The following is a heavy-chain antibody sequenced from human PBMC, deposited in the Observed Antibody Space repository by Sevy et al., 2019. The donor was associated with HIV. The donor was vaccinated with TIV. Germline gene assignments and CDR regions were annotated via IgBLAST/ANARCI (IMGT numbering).Heavy chain of an antibody. J-gene: IGHJ4*02. V-gene: IGHV4-61*01. CDR1: GVSVSSDTYY. Sequence: SETLSLTCAVSGVSVSSDTYYWSWIRQPPGKGLEWIGYVYHTGSTNYSPSFKSRVTISVDTSKNQFSLRLFSVAAADTAVYYCAREPCCFDRSGYYWDYWGQGALVTVSS. CDR2: VYHTGST. D-gene: IGHD3-22*01. CDR3: AREPCCFDRSGYYWDY.